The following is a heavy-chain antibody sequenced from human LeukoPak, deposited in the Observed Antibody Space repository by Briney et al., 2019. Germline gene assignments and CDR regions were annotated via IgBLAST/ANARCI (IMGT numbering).Heavy chain of an antibody. CDR2: ISSSGGST. V-gene: IGHV3-23*01. CDR1: GFTFSSDA. J-gene: IGHJ4*02. Sequence: GGSLRLSCAASGFTFSSDAMRWVRQAPGKGLEWVSAISSSGGSTYYADSVRGRFIISRVSSKNMLYLQMNSLRVEDTAVYYCAKGGAQVGGQGTLVTVSS. CDR3: AKGGAQV. D-gene: IGHD1-26*01.